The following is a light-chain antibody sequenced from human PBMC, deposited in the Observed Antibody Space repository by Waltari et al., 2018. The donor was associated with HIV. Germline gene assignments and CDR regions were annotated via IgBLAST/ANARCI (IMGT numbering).Light chain of an antibody. CDR3: MQTVELPYT. CDR2: EVS. J-gene: IGKJ2*01. CDR1: RSPTYTDGKTQ. Sequence: MMTQTPLSLSVTPGKPAPISCRYSRSPTYTDGKTQLYWLLQTPGQPPHLLIYEVSRRFSAAPERFSGSWSGTEFTLHIRRVEAEDVGVYYCMQTVELPYTFGQGTKLEIK. V-gene: IGKV2D-29*01.